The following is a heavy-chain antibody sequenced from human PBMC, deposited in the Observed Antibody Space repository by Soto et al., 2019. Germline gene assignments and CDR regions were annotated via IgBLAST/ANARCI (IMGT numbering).Heavy chain of an antibody. CDR2: INPSGGST. CDR1: GYTFTSYY. Sequence: ASVKVSCKASGYTFTSYYMHWARQAPGQGLEWMGIINPSGGSTSYAQKFQGRVTMTRDTSTSTVYMELSSLRSEDTAVYYCASGRGSSWYRQGGLYYFDYWGQGTLVTVSS. V-gene: IGHV1-46*01. CDR3: ASGRGSSWYRQGGLYYFDY. J-gene: IGHJ4*02. D-gene: IGHD6-13*01.